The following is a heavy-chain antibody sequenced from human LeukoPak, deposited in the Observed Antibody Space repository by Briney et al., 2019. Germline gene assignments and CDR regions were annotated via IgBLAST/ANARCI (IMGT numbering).Heavy chain of an antibody. CDR2: ISSSSSTI. CDR1: GFTFSSYS. Sequence: GGSLRLSCAASGFTFSSYSMNWVRQAPGKGLEWVSYISSSSSTIYYADSVKGRFTISRDNAKNSLYLQMNSLRAEDTAVYYCARDRRELLYYFDYWGQGTLVTVSS. J-gene: IGHJ4*02. CDR3: ARDRRELLYYFDY. V-gene: IGHV3-48*01. D-gene: IGHD1-26*01.